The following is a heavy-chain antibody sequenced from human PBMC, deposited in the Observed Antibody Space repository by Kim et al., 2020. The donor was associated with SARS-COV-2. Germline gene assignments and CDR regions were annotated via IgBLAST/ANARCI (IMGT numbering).Heavy chain of an antibody. CDR2: INSDGSST. V-gene: IGHV3-74*01. Sequence: GGSLRLSCAASGFTFSSYWMHWVRQAPGKGLVWVSRINSDGSSTSYADSVKGRFTISRDNAKNTLYLQMNSLRAEDTAVYYCARVQHEPGIVVVPAAPDYWGQGTLVTVSS. CDR1: GFTFSSYW. J-gene: IGHJ4*02. D-gene: IGHD2-2*01. CDR3: ARVQHEPGIVVVPAAPDY.